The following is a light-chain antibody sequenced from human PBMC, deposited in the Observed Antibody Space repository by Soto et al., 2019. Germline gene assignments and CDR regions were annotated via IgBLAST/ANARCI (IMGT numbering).Light chain of an antibody. J-gene: IGKJ1*01. Sequence: DIQMTQSPSTLPASVGDRVTITCRASQSISSWLAWYQQKPGKAPNLLIYDASSLESGVPSRFSGSGSGTEFTLTISSLQPDDFATYYCQQYSLYSPWTFGQGTKVDIK. CDR2: DAS. V-gene: IGKV1-5*01. CDR1: QSISSW. CDR3: QQYSLYSPWT.